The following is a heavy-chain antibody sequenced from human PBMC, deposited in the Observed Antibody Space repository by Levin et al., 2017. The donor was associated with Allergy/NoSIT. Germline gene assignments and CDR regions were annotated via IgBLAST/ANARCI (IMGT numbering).Heavy chain of an antibody. CDR2: ISYSGST. CDR1: GGSISSYY. Sequence: SETLSLTCTVSGGSISSYYWSWIRQPPGKGLEWIGHISYSGSTNYNPSLKSRVTISVDTSKNQFSLKLSSVTAADTAVYYCAGSSGSYSLDLVDFDYWGQGTLVTVSS. D-gene: IGHD3-10*01. J-gene: IGHJ4*02. V-gene: IGHV4-59*01. CDR3: AGSSGSYSLDLVDFDY.